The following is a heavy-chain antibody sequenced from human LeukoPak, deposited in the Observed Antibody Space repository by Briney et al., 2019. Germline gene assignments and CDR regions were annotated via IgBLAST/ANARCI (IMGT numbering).Heavy chain of an antibody. CDR1: GGSISSYY. J-gene: IGHJ4*02. V-gene: IGHV4-4*07. CDR3: ARASYYYDSSGYHFDY. D-gene: IGHD3-22*01. Sequence: SETLSLTCTVSGGSISSYYWNWIRQPAGKGLEWIGRIYTSGSTNYNPSLKSRVTMSVDTSKNQFSLKLSSVTAADTAVYYCARASYYYDSSGYHFDYWGQGTLVTVSS. CDR2: IYTSGST.